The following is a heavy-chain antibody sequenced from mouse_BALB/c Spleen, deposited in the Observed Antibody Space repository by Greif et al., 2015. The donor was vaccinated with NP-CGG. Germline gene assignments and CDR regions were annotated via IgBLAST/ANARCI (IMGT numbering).Heavy chain of an antibody. D-gene: IGHD2-14*01. Sequence: VQGVESGPGLVAPSQSLSITCTVSGFSLTSYGVHWVRQPPGKGLEWLGVIWAGGSTNYNSALMSRLRISKDNSKSQVFLKRNSLQADDTAMYCCASEDCRYDPAGCAYWGQGTLVTVSA. CDR3: ASEDCRYDPAGCAY. J-gene: IGHJ3*01. V-gene: IGHV2-9*02. CDR1: GFSLTSYG. CDR2: IWAGGST.